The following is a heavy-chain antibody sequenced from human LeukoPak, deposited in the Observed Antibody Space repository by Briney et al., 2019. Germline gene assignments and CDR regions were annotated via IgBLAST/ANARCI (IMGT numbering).Heavy chain of an antibody. Sequence: SGGSLRLSCAASGFTLNTNYMIWLRQAPGKGLEWGSVIYSGGSTYYPDSVKGRFTISRDISKNTLFLQMSTLRAEDTAVYYCARADKRTSGFGPWGQGTLVTVSS. J-gene: IGHJ5*02. CDR1: GFTLNTNY. CDR3: ARADKRTSGFGP. D-gene: IGHD3-16*01. CDR2: IYSGGST. V-gene: IGHV3-53*01.